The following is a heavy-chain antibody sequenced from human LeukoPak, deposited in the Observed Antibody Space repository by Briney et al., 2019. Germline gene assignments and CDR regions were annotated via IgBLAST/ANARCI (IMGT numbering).Heavy chain of an antibody. J-gene: IGHJ4*02. CDR2: IVSDGTST. V-gene: IGHV3-74*01. CDR3: ARAFNWNDLGN. D-gene: IGHD1-20*01. CDR1: GFTFSGSW. Sequence: GGSLRLSCVASGFTFSGSWMHWVRHAPGKGLVWVSRIVSDGTSTNYADPVKGRFTISRDNAKNTLYLQMNSLRAEDTAVYYCARAFNWNDLGNWGQGTLVTVSS.